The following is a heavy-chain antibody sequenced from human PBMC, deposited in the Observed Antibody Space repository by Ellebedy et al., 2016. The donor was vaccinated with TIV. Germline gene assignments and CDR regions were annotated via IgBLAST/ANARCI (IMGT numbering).Heavy chain of an antibody. CDR1: GFTFSSYS. J-gene: IGHJ4*02. D-gene: IGHD3-16*01. CDR2: INSDGSST. CDR3: ARDSVPNRVLGAFDY. V-gene: IGHV3-74*01. Sequence: GESLKISXAASGFTFSSYSMNWVRQAPGKGLVWVSRINSDGSSTSYADSVKGRFTISRDNAKNTLYLQMNSLRAEDTAVYYCARDSVPNRVLGAFDYWGQGTLVTVSS.